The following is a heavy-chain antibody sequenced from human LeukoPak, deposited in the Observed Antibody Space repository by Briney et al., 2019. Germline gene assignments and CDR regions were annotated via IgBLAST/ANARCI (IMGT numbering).Heavy chain of an antibody. V-gene: IGHV1-69*04. D-gene: IGHD3-16*01. Sequence: EASVKVSCKASGGTFSSYAISWVRQAPGQGLEWMGRIIPILGIANYAQKFQGRVTITADKSTSTAYMELSSLRSEDTAVYYCARATHYDYVWKDAFDIWGQGTMVTVSS. CDR2: IIPILGIA. J-gene: IGHJ3*02. CDR3: ARATHYDYVWKDAFDI. CDR1: GGTFSSYA.